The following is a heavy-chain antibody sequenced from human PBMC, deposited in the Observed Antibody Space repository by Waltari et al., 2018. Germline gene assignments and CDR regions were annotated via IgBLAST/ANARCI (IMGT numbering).Heavy chain of an antibody. CDR1: GGSISSYY. CDR3: ARDRYYDFWSGYYTGRDYYYGMDV. V-gene: IGHV4-59*01. D-gene: IGHD3-3*01. CDR2: IYYSGST. J-gene: IGHJ6*02. Sequence: QVQLQESGPGLVKPSETLSLTCTVSGGSISSYYWSWIRQPPGKGLEWIGYIYYSGSTHSNPSLKRRVTISVDTSKNQFALKLSSVTAADTAVYYCARDRYYDFWSGYYTGRDYYYGMDVWGQGTTVTVSS.